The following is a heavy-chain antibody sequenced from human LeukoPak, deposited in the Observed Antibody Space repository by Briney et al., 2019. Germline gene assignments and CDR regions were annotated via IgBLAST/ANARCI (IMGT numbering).Heavy chain of an antibody. D-gene: IGHD5-12*01. CDR3: ARLGYSGYDLISWFDP. J-gene: IGHJ5*02. V-gene: IGHV4-4*09. CDR2: IYTSGST. Sequence: SETRSLTSILSGGSTSSYYCSWIRQPPGDVLEWNGYIYTSGSTNYNPYLKSRVAISVDTSKNQFSLKLSSVTAAATAVYYCARLGYSGYDLISWFDPWGQGTLVTVSS. CDR1: GGSTSSYY.